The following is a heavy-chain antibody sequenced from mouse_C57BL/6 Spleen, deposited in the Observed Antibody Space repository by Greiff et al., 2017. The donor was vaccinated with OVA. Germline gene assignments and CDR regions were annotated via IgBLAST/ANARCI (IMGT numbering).Heavy chain of an antibody. CDR2: INPNYGTT. CDR3: AKEGFYYGSSYEFAY. J-gene: IGHJ3*01. D-gene: IGHD1-1*01. V-gene: IGHV1-39*01. CDR1: GYSFTDYN. Sequence: VQLKESGPELVKPGASVKISCKASGYSFTDYNMNWVKQSNGKSLEWIGVINPNYGTTSYNQKFKGKATLTVDQSSSTAYMQLNSLTSEDSAVYYCAKEGFYYGSSYEFAYWGQGTLVTVSA.